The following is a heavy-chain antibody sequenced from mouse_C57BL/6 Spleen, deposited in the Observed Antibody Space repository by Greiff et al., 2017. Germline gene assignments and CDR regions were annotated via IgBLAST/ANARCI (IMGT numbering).Heavy chain of an antibody. V-gene: IGHV1-50*01. Sequence: QVQLQQPGAELVKPGASVKLSCKASGYTFTSYWMQWVKQRPGQGLEWIGEIDPSDSYTNYNQKFKGKATLTVDTSSSTAYMQLSSLTSEDSAVYYCARDYSNYERFAYWGQGTLGTVSA. CDR2: IDPSDSYT. CDR1: GYTFTSYW. J-gene: IGHJ3*01. CDR3: ARDYSNYERFAY. D-gene: IGHD2-5*01.